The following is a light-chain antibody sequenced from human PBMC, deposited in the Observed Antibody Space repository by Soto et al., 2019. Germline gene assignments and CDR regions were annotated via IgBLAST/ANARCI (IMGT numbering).Light chain of an antibody. Sequence: EIVLTQSPGILSLSPGERASLSCGASQSISSSFLAWYQQKPGQAPRLLIYDASARATGIPARFSGSGSGTEFTLSIGSLQSEDFAVYYCQQYNNWLWTFGQGTKVDIK. J-gene: IGKJ1*01. CDR3: QQYNNWLWT. CDR1: QSISSS. V-gene: IGKV3-15*01. CDR2: DAS.